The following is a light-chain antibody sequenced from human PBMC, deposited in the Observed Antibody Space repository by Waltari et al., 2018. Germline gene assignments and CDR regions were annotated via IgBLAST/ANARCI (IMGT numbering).Light chain of an antibody. J-gene: IGLJ1*01. Sequence: QSALTQPASVSGSPGQSITISCTGTSSDVGSYNLVSWFQQYPDKAPKLIIFEVNKRPSGGSNRFPGSKSGNTASLTISGLQAEDEADYYCCSYAGSGIYVFGSGAKVTVL. V-gene: IGLV2-23*02. CDR1: SSDVGSYNL. CDR2: EVN. CDR3: CSYAGSGIYV.